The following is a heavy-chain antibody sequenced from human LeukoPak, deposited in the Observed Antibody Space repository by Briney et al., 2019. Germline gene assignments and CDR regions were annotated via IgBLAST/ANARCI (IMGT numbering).Heavy chain of an antibody. CDR1: GGSISSYY. Sequence: SETLSLTCTVSGGSISSYYWSWIRQPAGKGLEWIGRIYTSGSTNYNPSLKSRVTISVDKSKNQFSLKLSSVTAADMAVYYCARDISSGAYCSGGSCRPYYYYMDVWGKGTTVTVSS. J-gene: IGHJ6*03. CDR2: IYTSGST. D-gene: IGHD2-15*01. CDR3: ARDISSGAYCSGGSCRPYYYYMDV. V-gene: IGHV4-4*07.